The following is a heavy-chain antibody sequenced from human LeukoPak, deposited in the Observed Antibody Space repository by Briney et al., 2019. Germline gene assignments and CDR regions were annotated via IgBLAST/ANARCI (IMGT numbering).Heavy chain of an antibody. V-gene: IGHV1-2*02. Sequence: ASVKVSCKTSGYTFTCYYMHWVRQAPAQGLEWMGWINPNSGGTNYAQKFQGRVTMTRDTSISTGYMELSRLRSDDTAVYYCARLIVSSWYPYLDYWGQGTLVTVSS. J-gene: IGHJ4*02. CDR2: INPNSGGT. D-gene: IGHD6-13*01. CDR1: GYTFTCYY. CDR3: ARLIVSSWYPYLDY.